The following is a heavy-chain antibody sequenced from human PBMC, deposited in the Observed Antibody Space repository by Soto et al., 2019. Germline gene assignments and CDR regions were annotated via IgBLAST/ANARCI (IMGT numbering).Heavy chain of an antibody. D-gene: IGHD3-3*01. V-gene: IGHV5-10-1*01. CDR2: IDPSDSYT. J-gene: IGHJ3*02. CDR3: ERQAIFGVIIIAFDI. Sequence: GESLKISCKGSGYSFSSYWITWVRQMPGKGLEWMGRIDPSDSYTNYSPPFQGHVTISADKSISTAYLQWSSLKASDTAMYYCERQAIFGVIIIAFDIWGQGTMVTV. CDR1: GYSFSSYW.